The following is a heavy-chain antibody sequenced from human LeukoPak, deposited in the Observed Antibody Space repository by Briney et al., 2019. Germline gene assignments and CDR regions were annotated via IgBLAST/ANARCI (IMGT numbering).Heavy chain of an antibody. CDR1: GFNFSGSA. J-gene: IGHJ3*02. CDR3: SRHDSSIVGGNDAFDI. Sequence: GESLRLSCAASGFNFSGSAMLWVRQASGKGVEGVGRIRSKGNSYATAYAASVTGRFTISRDDSKNTAYLQMNSLKTEDTAVYYCSRHDSSIVGGNDAFDIWGQGTMVTVSS. V-gene: IGHV3-73*01. CDR2: IRSKGNSYAT. D-gene: IGHD1-26*01.